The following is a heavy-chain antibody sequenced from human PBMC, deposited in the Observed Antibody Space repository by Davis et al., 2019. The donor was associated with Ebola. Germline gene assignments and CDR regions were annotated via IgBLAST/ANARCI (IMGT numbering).Heavy chain of an antibody. CDR2: ISSSGSTI. J-gene: IGHJ3*02. V-gene: IGHV3-48*03. D-gene: IGHD2-21*02. CDR1: GFTFSSYE. Sequence: GESLKISCAASGFTFSSYEMNWVRQAPGKGLEWVSYISSSGSTIYYADSVKGRFTISRDNAKNSLYLQMNSLRAEDTAVYYCARDLSDPLAYCGGDCYSGAFDIWGQGTMVTVSS. CDR3: ARDLSDPLAYCGGDCYSGAFDI.